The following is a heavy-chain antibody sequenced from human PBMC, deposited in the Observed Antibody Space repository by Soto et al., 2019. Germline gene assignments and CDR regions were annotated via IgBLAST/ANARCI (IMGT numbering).Heavy chain of an antibody. CDR1: GDSVSSNSVT. V-gene: IGHV6-1*01. J-gene: IGHJ4*02. CDR3: XXXXXXXXXXS. Sequence: PXXTLSLTCAISGDSVSSNSVTWNWIRQSPSRGLEWLGRTFYRSKWQSDYAVSVKSRVTINPDTSKNQFSLQLNSVTPEDTAVXXXXXXXXXXXXXSXXQGTXXXVSX. CDR2: TFYRSKWQS.